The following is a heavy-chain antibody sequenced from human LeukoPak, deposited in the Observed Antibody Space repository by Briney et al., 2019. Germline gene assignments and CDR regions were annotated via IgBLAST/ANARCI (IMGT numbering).Heavy chain of an antibody. V-gene: IGHV1-24*01. CDR1: GYTLTELS. CDR3: ATDLGRSYYPVRAFDI. J-gene: IGHJ3*02. Sequence: GASVKVSCKVSGYTLTELSMHWVRQAPGKGLEWMGGFDPEDGETTYAQKFQGRVTMTEDTSTDTAYMELSSLRSEDTAVYYCATDLGRSYYPVRAFDIWGQGTMVTVSS. D-gene: IGHD1-26*01. CDR2: FDPEDGET.